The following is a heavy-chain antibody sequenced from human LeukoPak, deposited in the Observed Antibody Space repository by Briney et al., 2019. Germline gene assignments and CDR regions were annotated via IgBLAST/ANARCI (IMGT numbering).Heavy chain of an antibody. D-gene: IGHD3-10*01. CDR3: AREVIGLAIDY. Sequence: PSQTLSLTCTLSGGSISSGGYYWSWLRQHPGKGLEWIGYIYYSGSTYYNPSLKSRVTISVDTSKNQFSLKLSSVTAADTAVYYCAREVIGLAIDYWGQGTLVTVSS. CDR1: GGSISSGGYY. CDR2: IYYSGST. V-gene: IGHV4-31*03. J-gene: IGHJ4*02.